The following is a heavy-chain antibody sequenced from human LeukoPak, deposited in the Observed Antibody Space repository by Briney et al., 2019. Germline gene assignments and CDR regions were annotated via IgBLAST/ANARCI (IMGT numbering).Heavy chain of an antibody. V-gene: IGHV1-58*02. D-gene: IGHD2-2*01. CDR1: GFTFTSSA. Sequence: ASVKVSCKASGFTFTSSAMQWVRQARGQRLEWIGWIVVGSGNTNYAQKFQERVTITRDMSTSTAYMELSSLRSEDTAVYYCGIVVVPPDYYYYGMDVWGQGTTVTVSS. J-gene: IGHJ6*02. CDR3: GIVVVPPDYYYYGMDV. CDR2: IVVGSGNT.